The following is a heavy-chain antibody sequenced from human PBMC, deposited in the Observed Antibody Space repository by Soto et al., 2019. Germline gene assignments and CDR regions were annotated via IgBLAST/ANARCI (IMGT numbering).Heavy chain of an antibody. CDR1: GYSFTSYW. J-gene: IGHJ5*02. Sequence: GESLKISCQGSGYSFTSYWIAWVRQMPGKGLEWMGIIYPGDSDTRYSPSFQGQVTISADKSISTAYLQWSSLKASDTAMYYCARGRGRKIHGIRPRNPGWFDPWGQGTLVTVSS. CDR3: ARGRGRKIHGIRPRNPGWFDP. CDR2: IYPGDSDT. D-gene: IGHD3-10*01. V-gene: IGHV5-51*01.